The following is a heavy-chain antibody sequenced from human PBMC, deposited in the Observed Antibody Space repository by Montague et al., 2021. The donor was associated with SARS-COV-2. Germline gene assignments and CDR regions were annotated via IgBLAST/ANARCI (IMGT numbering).Heavy chain of an antibody. D-gene: IGHD3-10*01. CDR1: GGSFSSYY. J-gene: IGHJ6*02. Sequence: SETLSLTCAVHGGSFSSYYWSWIRQPAGKGLEWIGRIYTSGSTNYNPSLKSRVTISVDTSKNQFSLKLTSVTAADTAVYYCARVGVGTMVRGVIPAYYYYGMDVWGQGTTVTVSS. V-gene: IGHV4-59*10. CDR3: ARVGVGTMVRGVIPAYYYYGMDV. CDR2: IYTSGST.